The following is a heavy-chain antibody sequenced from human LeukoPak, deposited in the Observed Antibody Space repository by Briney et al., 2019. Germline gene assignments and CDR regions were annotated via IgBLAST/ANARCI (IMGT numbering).Heavy chain of an antibody. CDR1: GGTFSIYA. CDR3: ARDGGWLFPTYCFDY. CDR2: IIPIFGTA. J-gene: IGHJ4*02. Sequence: ASVKVSCKASGGTFSIYAISWVRQAPGQRLEWMGGIIPIFGTANYSQKFQGRVTITADESTSTAYMELSSLRSEDTAVYYCARDGGWLFPTYCFDYWGQGTLVTVSS. V-gene: IGHV1-69*13. D-gene: IGHD6-19*01.